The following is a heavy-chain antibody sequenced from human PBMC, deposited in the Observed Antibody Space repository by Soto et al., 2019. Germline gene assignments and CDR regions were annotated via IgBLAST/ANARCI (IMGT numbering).Heavy chain of an antibody. CDR3: ARAIGYCSGGSCFLGAITSPTSNEDAFDI. Sequence: ASVKVSCKASGYTFTSYDINWVRQATGQGLEWMGWMNPNSGNTGYAQKFQGRVTMTRNTSISTAYMELSSLRSEDTAENYCARAIGYCSGGSCFLGAITSPTSNEDAFDIWGQGTMVTVSS. CDR2: MNPNSGNT. J-gene: IGHJ3*02. CDR1: GYTFTSYD. D-gene: IGHD2-15*01. V-gene: IGHV1-8*01.